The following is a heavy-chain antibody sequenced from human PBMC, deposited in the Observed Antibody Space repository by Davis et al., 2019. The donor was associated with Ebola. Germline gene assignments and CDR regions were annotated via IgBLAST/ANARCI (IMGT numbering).Heavy chain of an antibody. Sequence: AASVKVSCKASGYTFTSYDINWVRQATGQGLEWMGWMNPNSGNTGYAQKFQGRVTMTRDTSISTAYMELSSLRSEDTAVYYCARKEYSGDDPFDYWGQGTLVTVSS. J-gene: IGHJ4*02. D-gene: IGHD5-12*01. CDR1: GYTFTSYD. CDR3: ARKEYSGDDPFDY. V-gene: IGHV1-8*01. CDR2: MNPNSGNT.